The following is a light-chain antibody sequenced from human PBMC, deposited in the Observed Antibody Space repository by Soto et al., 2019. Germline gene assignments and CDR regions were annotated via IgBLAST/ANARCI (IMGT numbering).Light chain of an antibody. Sequence: DIQMTQSPSTLSASVGDRVIITCRASQSISYWLAWYQQKPGKAPKCLLYKASTLQSGVPSRVSGSGSGTEFTLTISSLQPDDFATYYCHHYRNDPITFGGGTEVEIK. V-gene: IGKV1-5*03. CDR1: QSISYW. CDR2: KAS. J-gene: IGKJ4*01. CDR3: HHYRNDPIT.